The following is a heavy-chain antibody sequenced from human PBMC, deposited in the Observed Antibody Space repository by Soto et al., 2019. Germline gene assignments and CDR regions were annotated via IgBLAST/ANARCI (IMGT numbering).Heavy chain of an antibody. CDR3: ETDMEDHDIPLDN. Sequence: GGSLRLSCAASGFTFTSYTMSWVRQAPGKGLEWVSSISSSSTYISYADSLKGRFTISRDNAKNSLYLQMNSLSREDTAVYFCETDMEDHDIPLDNWGQGTLVTVSS. D-gene: IGHD3-9*01. V-gene: IGHV3-21*01. CDR2: ISSSSTYI. J-gene: IGHJ4*02. CDR1: GFTFTSYT.